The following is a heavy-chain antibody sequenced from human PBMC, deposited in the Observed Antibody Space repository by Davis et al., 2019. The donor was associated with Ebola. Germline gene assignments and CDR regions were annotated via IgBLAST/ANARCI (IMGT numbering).Heavy chain of an antibody. V-gene: IGHV3-21*01. J-gene: IGHJ4*02. CDR2: ISSSGIST. Sequence: GESLKISCAASGLTFSSFAMSWVRQAPGKGLEWVSSISSSGISTYYADSVKGRFTISRDNAKNSLYLQMNSLRAEDTAVYYCAREVYYYDSSGYYYLYYFDYWGQGTLVTVSS. CDR3: AREVYYYDSSGYYYLYYFDY. D-gene: IGHD3-22*01. CDR1: GLTFSSFA.